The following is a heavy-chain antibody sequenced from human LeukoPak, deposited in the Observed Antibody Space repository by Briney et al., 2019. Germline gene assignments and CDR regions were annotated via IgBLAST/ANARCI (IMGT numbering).Heavy chain of an antibody. CDR1: GYTFTCYG. Sequence: ASVKVSCKASGYTFTCYGISWVRQAPGQGLEWMGWISAYNGNTNYAQKLQGRVTMTTDTSTSTAYMELRSLRSDDTAVYYCARGPVRMGYCSGGSCYFSTYWGQGTLVTVSS. V-gene: IGHV1-18*01. D-gene: IGHD2-15*01. CDR2: ISAYNGNT. J-gene: IGHJ4*02. CDR3: ARGPVRMGYCSGGSCYFSTY.